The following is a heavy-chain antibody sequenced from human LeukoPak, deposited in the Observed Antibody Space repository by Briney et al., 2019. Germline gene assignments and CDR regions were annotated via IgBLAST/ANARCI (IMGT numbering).Heavy chain of an antibody. CDR3: ATRNIFEY. V-gene: IGHV3-7*01. Sequence: GGSLRLSCTVSGFTFSGHWMNWVRQAPGKGLEWVATIKYDGSEKAYVDSVGGRFTISRDNSKDSLFLQMDSLRAEDTAVYYCATRNIFEYWGQGTLVTVSS. J-gene: IGHJ4*02. CDR2: IKYDGSEK. CDR1: GFTFSGHW.